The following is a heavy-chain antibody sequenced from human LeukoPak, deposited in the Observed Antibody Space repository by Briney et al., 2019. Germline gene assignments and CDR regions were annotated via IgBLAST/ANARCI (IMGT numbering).Heavy chain of an antibody. Sequence: PSETLSLTCTVSGGSISSYYWSWIRPPPGEGLGWIGYIYYSGSTNYNPSLKSRVTISVDTSKNQFSLKLSSVTAADTAVYYCARVQAYGGKGYFDYWGQGTLVTVSS. J-gene: IGHJ4*02. CDR2: IYYSGST. D-gene: IGHD4-23*01. CDR3: ARVQAYGGKGYFDY. CDR1: GGSISSYY. V-gene: IGHV4-59*01.